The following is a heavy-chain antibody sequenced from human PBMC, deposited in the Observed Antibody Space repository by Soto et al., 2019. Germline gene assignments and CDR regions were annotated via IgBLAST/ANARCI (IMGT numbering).Heavy chain of an antibody. Sequence: QVQLVESGGGVVQPGESLRLSCAASGFTLSSYGMHWVRQAPGTGLEWVAIIWYDGSDKYYADSVKGRFTISRDNSKNMMYLQMNNLRAEDTGVYYCARRMGVAGTTPYYYYVMDVWGQGTTVTVSS. CDR2: IWYDGSDK. D-gene: IGHD6-19*01. V-gene: IGHV3-33*01. CDR1: GFTLSSYG. CDR3: ARRMGVAGTTPYYYYVMDV. J-gene: IGHJ6*02.